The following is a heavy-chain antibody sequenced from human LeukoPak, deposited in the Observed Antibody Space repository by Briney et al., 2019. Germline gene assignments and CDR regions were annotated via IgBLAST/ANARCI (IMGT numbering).Heavy chain of an antibody. D-gene: IGHD3-16*01. CDR3: ARERSGTLGGTFDY. CDR2: FDPEDGET. CDR1: GYTLTELS. J-gene: IGHJ4*02. V-gene: IGHV1-24*01. Sequence: ASVKVSCKVSGYTLTELSMHWVRQAPGKGLEWMGGFDPEDGETIYAQKFQGRVTITADESTSTAYMELSSLRSEDTAVYYCARERSGTLGGTFDYWGQGTLVTVSS.